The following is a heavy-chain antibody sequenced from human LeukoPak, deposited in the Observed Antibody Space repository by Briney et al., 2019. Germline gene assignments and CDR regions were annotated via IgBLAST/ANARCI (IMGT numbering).Heavy chain of an antibody. Sequence: SGGSLRLSCAASGFTFSSYAMSWVRQAPGKGLEWVSAISGSGGSTYYADSVKGRFTISRDNSKNTLYLQMNSLRAEDTAVYYCAKGGCSGGSCYSIYWGQGTLVTVSS. J-gene: IGHJ4*02. CDR3: AKGGCSGGSCYSIY. V-gene: IGHV3-23*01. CDR2: ISGSGGST. CDR1: GFTFSSYA. D-gene: IGHD2-15*01.